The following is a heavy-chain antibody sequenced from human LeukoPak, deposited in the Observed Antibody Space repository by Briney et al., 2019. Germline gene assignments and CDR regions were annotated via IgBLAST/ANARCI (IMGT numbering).Heavy chain of an antibody. CDR1: GFTFSSYS. CDR3: ARDVGYCSGGSCYSSNWFDP. V-gene: IGHV3-21*01. J-gene: IGHJ5*02. Sequence: NPGGSLRLSCAASGFTFSSYSMNWVRQAPGKGLEWVSSISSSSSYIYYADSVKGRFTISRDNAKNSLYLQMNSLRAEDTAVYYCARDVGYCSGGSCYSSNWFDPWGQGTLVTVSS. CDR2: ISSSSSYI. D-gene: IGHD2-15*01.